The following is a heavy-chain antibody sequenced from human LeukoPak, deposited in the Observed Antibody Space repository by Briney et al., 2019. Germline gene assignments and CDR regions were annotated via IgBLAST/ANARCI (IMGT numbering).Heavy chain of an antibody. J-gene: IGHJ4*02. Sequence: GASVKVSCKASGYTFISYGISWVRQAPGQGLEWMGRIIPIFGTANYAQKFQGRVTITTDESTSTAYMELSSLRSEDTAVYYCASNGWQQLSNDYWGQGTLVTVSS. V-gene: IGHV1-69*05. D-gene: IGHD6-13*01. CDR2: IIPIFGTA. CDR1: GYTFISYG. CDR3: ASNGWQQLSNDY.